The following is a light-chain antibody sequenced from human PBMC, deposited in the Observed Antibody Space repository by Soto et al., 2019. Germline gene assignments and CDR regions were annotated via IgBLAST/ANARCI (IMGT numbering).Light chain of an antibody. J-gene: IGKJ1*01. V-gene: IGKV3-15*01. CDR1: QSVSSD. CDR2: GAS. CDR3: QQYNNWPRT. Sequence: EIVLTQSPATLSVSPGERATLSCRASQSVSSDLAWYHQKPGQAPRLLIYGASTRATGIPARFSGSGSGTEFTLTIKGLQSEDFAVSYCQQYNNWPRTFGQGTKVEIK.